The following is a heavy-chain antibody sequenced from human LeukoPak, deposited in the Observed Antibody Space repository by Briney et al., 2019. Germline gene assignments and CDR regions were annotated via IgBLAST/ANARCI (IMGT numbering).Heavy chain of an antibody. CDR2: IIPIFGIA. D-gene: IGHD6-19*01. V-gene: IGHV1-69*04. J-gene: IGHJ4*02. CDR3: ARVTTTVAGPGWYFDY. CDR1: GGTFSSYA. Sequence: ASVKVSCKASGGTFSSYAIGWVRQAPGQGLEWMGRIIPIFGIANYAQKFQGRVTITADKSTSTAYMELSSLRSEDTAVYYCARVTTTVAGPGWYFDYWGQGTLVTVSS.